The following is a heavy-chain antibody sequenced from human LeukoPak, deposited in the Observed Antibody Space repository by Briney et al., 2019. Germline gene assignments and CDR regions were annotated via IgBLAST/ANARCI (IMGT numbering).Heavy chain of an antibody. V-gene: IGHV1-2*02. D-gene: IGHD3-3*01. Sequence: ASVKVSCKASGYTFTDYYMRWVRQAPGQGLEWMGWINPNSGGTNYAQKFQGRVTMTRDTSISTAYMELSRLRSDDTAVYYCARGTGITIFGVVIQDGMDVWGQGITVTVSS. CDR2: INPNSGGT. J-gene: IGHJ6*02. CDR3: ARGTGITIFGVVIQDGMDV. CDR1: GYTFTDYY.